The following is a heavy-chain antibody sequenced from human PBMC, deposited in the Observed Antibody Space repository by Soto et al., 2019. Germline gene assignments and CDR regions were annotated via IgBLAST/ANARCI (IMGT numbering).Heavy chain of an antibody. CDR3: ARDPTYFYDSSGYYDY. D-gene: IGHD3-22*01. V-gene: IGHV3-74*01. CDR1: GFTFSSDW. CDR2: INSDGSST. Sequence: PRGSQRLSCAASGFTFSSDWMHWARQAPGKGLVWVSRINSDGSSTSDADSVKGRFTISRDNAKNTLYLQMNSLRAEDTAVYYCARDPTYFYDSSGYYDYWGQGT. J-gene: IGHJ4*02.